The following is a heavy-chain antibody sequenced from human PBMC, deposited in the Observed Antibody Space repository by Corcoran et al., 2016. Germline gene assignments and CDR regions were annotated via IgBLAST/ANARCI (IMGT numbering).Heavy chain of an antibody. J-gene: IGHJ5*02. V-gene: IGHV3-7*03. CDR3: SESLIS. CDR2: IKYDGSET. Sequence: EVQLVESGGGLVQPGGSLRLSCAASGFSFSSSWMDWVRQIPGKGLEWVANIKYDGSETYFVDSVKGRFTISRDNAQNSLYLQMNSLKDEDTAMYYCSESLISWGQGTLVTVSS. CDR1: GFSFSSSW.